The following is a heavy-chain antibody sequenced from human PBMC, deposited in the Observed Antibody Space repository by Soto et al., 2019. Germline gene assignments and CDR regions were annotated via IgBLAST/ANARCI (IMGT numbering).Heavy chain of an antibody. CDR1: GDSITSGGYS. V-gene: IGHV4-30-2*01. CDR3: ARARRGFDP. D-gene: IGHD3-10*01. CDR2: MFVGGLT. J-gene: IGHJ5*02. Sequence: QVQLQESGSGLMRPSETLSLTCAVSGDSITSGGYSWNWIRQAPGQGLEWMGHMFVGGLTFYNPSLKSRVSMLMDKAQNHFPLTLTSVTAADTALYFCARARRGFDPWGQGTLVVVSS.